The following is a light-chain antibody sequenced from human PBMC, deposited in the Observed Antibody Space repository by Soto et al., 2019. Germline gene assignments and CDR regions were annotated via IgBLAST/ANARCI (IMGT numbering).Light chain of an antibody. J-gene: IGKJ1*01. CDR3: QQYGSSGT. CDR2: GAS. Sequence: EIVLTQPPGTLSLSPGERATLSCRASQSVSNNYLAWYQQKPGQAPRLLIYGASNRATGIPDRFSGGGSGTDFTLTISRLEPEDFAVYYCQQYGSSGTFGQGTKVDIK. V-gene: IGKV3-20*01. CDR1: QSVSNNY.